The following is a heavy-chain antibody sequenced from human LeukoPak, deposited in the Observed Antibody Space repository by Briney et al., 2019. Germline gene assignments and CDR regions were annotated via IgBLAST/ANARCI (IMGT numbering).Heavy chain of an antibody. CDR3: ARYRPFNV. D-gene: IGHD1-14*01. CDR2: IYYRSKWYN. Sequence: SQTLSLTSAISGDSVSRKSVAWNWIRQPPSRGLEWLGRIYYRSKWYNAYAVSMNRRIINLQDTSKNHFALHLNSVTPEETAVDYCARYRPFNVWGQGTMVTVSS. J-gene: IGHJ3*01. CDR1: GDSVSRKSVA. V-gene: IGHV6-1*01.